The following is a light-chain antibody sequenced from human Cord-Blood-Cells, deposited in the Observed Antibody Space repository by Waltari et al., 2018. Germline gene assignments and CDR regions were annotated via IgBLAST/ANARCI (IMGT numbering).Light chain of an antibody. CDR2: WAS. CDR1: QSVLYSSNNKNY. J-gene: IGKJ4*01. Sequence: IVMTQSPDSLAVSLGARATIHCKSSQSVLYSSNNKNYLAWYQQKPGQPPKLLIYWASTRESGVPDRFSGSGSGTDFTLTISSLQAEDVAVYYCQQYYSTPLTFGGGTKVEIK. CDR3: QQYYSTPLT. V-gene: IGKV4-1*01.